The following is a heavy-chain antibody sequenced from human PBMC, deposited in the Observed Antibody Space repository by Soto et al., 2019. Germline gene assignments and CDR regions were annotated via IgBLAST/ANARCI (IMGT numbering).Heavy chain of an antibody. CDR3: AAYSHKGY. V-gene: IGHV3-23*01. Sequence: PGGSLRLSCAAPGFTFSRYDMSWVRQAPGKGLELVSGISGSGGSTYYADSVKGRSTISRGSSKNTLYLQMNSLRAEDTAMYYCAAYSHKGYWGQGTLVTVSS. CDR1: GFTFSRYD. CDR2: ISGSGGST. J-gene: IGHJ4*02. D-gene: IGHD3-16*01.